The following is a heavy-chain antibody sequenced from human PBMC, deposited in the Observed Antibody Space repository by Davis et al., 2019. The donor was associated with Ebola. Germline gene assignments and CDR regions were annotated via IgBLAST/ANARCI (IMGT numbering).Heavy chain of an antibody. CDR1: GGSISSSNW. CDR2: IYHSGST. D-gene: IGHD6-13*01. CDR3: ARGSLSSSWYY. V-gene: IGHV4-4*02. Sequence: SETLSLTCAVSGGSISSSNWWSWVRQPPGKGLEWIGEIYHSGSTNYNPSLKSRVTISVDTSKNQFSLKLSSVTAADTAVYYCARGSLSSSWYYWGQGTLVTVSS. J-gene: IGHJ4*02.